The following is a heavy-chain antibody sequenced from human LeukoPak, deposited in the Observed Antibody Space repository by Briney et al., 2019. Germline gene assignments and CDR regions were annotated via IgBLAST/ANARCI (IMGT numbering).Heavy chain of an antibody. V-gene: IGHV3-23*01. CDR3: AKDRSDNKTWYAGSH. J-gene: IGHJ4*02. D-gene: IGHD2-8*01. CDR1: GFTFRTYA. Sequence: GGSLRLSCAASGFTFRTYAMSWVRQAPGKGLEWVSGISGSGDSTYYADSVKGRFTISRDNSWNTLFLQMNSLRDEDTAVYYCAKDRSDNKTWYAGSHWGQGTLVTVSS. CDR2: ISGSGDST.